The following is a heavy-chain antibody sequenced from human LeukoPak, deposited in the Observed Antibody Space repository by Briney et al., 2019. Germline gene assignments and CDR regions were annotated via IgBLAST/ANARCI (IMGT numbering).Heavy chain of an antibody. CDR2: IYPGDSDT. Sequence: GEALKISCKGSGYSFTSYWIGWVRQMPGKGREWMGIIYPGDSDTRYSPSFQGQVTISADKSISTAYLQWSSLKASDTAMYYCARRGGGGYYYGSGSYLFDYWGQGTLVTVSS. V-gene: IGHV5-51*01. D-gene: IGHD3-10*01. CDR1: GYSFTSYW. CDR3: ARRGGGGYYYGSGSYLFDY. J-gene: IGHJ4*02.